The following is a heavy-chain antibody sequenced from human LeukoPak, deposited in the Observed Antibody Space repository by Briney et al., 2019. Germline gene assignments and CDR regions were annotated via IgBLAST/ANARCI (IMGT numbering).Heavy chain of an antibody. D-gene: IGHD6-19*01. CDR2: IYYSGGT. CDR3: ARSGYSSGWPTHFDY. CDR1: GGSITTYY. V-gene: IGHV4-59*01. Sequence: SETLSLTCSVSGGSITTYYWSWIRQPPGKGLEWIGYIYYSGGTNYNPSLKSRVTISVDTSNSQFSLKLNSVTAVDTAVYYCARSGYSSGWPTHFDYWGQGIQVTVSS. J-gene: IGHJ4*02.